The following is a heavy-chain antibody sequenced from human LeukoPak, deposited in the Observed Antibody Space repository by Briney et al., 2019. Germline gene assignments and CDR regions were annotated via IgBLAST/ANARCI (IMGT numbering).Heavy chain of an antibody. J-gene: IGHJ5*02. V-gene: IGHV1-2*02. D-gene: IGHD2-2*01. CDR2: INPNSGGT. CDR1: GYTFTDYY. Sequence: ASVKVSCKASGYTFTDYYIHWLRQAPGQGLEWMGWINPNSGGTNYAQKFQGRVTMTRDTSITTAYMDLSSLISDDTAVYYCAKGAGTPSSTSYNWFDPWGQGTLVTVSS. CDR3: AKGAGTPSSTSYNWFDP.